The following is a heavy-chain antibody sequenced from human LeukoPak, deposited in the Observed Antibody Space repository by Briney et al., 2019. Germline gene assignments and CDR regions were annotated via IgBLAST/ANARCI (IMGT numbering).Heavy chain of an antibody. V-gene: IGHV1-69*05. CDR2: IIPIFGTA. J-gene: IGHJ6*03. CDR3: ARTTWGLELTYYMDV. CDR1: GGTFSSYA. D-gene: IGHD1-7*01. Sequence: GASVKVSCKASGGTFSSYAISWVRQAPGQGLEWMGGIIPIFGTANYAQKFQGRVTITTDESTSTAYMELSSLRSEDTAVYYCARTTWGLELTYYMDVWGKGTTVTVSS.